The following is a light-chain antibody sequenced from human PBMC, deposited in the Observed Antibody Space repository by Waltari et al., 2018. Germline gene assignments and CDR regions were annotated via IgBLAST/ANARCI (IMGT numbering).Light chain of an antibody. Sequence: DIQMTQSPSTLSAFVGDRVTITFRASQSSSTWLAWYQQKPGKAPKLLIYKASRLESEVPSRFSGSGSGTEFTLTISSLQPDDFATYYCQQNNVFPWTFGQGTKVEIK. V-gene: IGKV1-5*03. J-gene: IGKJ1*01. CDR1: QSSSTW. CDR3: QQNNVFPWT. CDR2: KAS.